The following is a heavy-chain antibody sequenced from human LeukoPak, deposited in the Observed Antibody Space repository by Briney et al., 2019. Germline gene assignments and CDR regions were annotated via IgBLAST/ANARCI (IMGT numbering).Heavy chain of an antibody. Sequence: SETLSLTCTVSGGSISSYYWSWIRQPPGKGLEWIGYIYYSGSTNYNPSLKSRVTISVDTSKNQFSLKLSSVTAADTAVYYCARDPGYCSSTSCYTGAFDIWGQGTMVTVSS. CDR1: GGSISSYY. D-gene: IGHD2-2*02. J-gene: IGHJ3*02. CDR3: ARDPGYCSSTSCYTGAFDI. CDR2: IYYSGST. V-gene: IGHV4-59*12.